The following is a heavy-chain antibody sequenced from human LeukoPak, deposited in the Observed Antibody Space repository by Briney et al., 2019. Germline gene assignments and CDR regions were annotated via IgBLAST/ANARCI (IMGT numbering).Heavy chain of an antibody. CDR3: ARSVEASSPLRLNYYYYYIDV. D-gene: IGHD6-13*01. J-gene: IGHJ6*03. V-gene: IGHV1-2*02. CDR1: GYSFTGYF. CDR2: INPNSGGT. Sequence: GASVKVSCKASGYSFTGYFIHWVRQAPGQGLEWMGWINPNSGGTNYAQNFQDRVTMTRDTSISIGYMELSRLRSDDTAVYFCARSVEASSPLRLNYYYYYIDVWGKGTTVTVSS.